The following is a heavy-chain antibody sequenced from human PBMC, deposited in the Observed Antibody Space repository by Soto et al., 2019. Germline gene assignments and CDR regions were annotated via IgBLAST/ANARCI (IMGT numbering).Heavy chain of an antibody. CDR2: TGPGTGPG. J-gene: IGHJ4*02. CDR3: LRRHIGGFFSFFDS. Sequence: APVKVSCKASGGSLSTNPLNWVRQPPVQGLECMGGTGPGTGPGNHAQKFQARLTVTADRSTSTFHMEQTNLSTEATADYYSLRRHIGGFFSFFDSLRRRTLITVSS. D-gene: IGHD2-15*01. CDR1: GGSLSTNP. V-gene: IGHV1-69*06.